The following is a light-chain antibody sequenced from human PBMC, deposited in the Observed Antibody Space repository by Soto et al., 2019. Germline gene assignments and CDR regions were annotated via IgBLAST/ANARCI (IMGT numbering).Light chain of an antibody. V-gene: IGLV4-69*01. CDR3: QTWGTGTL. CDR2: LNSDGSH. Sequence: QPVLTQSPSASASLGASVKLTCTLSSGHSSYAIAWHQQQPEKGPRFLMKLNSDGSHSKGDGIPDRFSGSSSGAERYLTISSLKSEDEADYSCQTWGTGTLFGGGTKLTVL. CDR1: SGHSSYA. J-gene: IGLJ2*01.